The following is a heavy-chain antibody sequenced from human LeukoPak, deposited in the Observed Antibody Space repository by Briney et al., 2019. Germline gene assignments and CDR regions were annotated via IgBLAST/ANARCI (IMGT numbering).Heavy chain of an antibody. J-gene: IGHJ4*02. D-gene: IGHD2-15*01. CDR3: ARMYCSGGSCYSLEDWLFDY. CDR2: IYWDDDK. CDR1: GFSLSTSDVG. V-gene: IGHV2-5*02. Sequence: SGPTPVKPTQTLTLTCTFSGFSLSTSDVGVGWIRQPPGKALEWLALIYWDDDKRYSPSLKSRLTITKDTSKNQVVLTMTNMDPVDTATYYCARMYCSGGSCYSLEDWLFDYWGQGTLVTVSS.